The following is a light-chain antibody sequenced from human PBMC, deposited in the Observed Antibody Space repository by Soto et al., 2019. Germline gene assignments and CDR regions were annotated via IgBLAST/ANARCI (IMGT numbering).Light chain of an antibody. J-gene: IGLJ3*02. CDR1: SSNIGAGYD. Sequence: QSVLTQPPSVSGAPGQRVTISCTGSSSNIGAGYDVHWYQQLPGTAPKLLIYGDSNRPSGVPDRFSGSKSGTSASLAITGLQAEHEADYYCQSYDSSLSGHNWVFGGGTKLTVL. CDR2: GDS. CDR3: QSYDSSLSGHNWV. V-gene: IGLV1-40*01.